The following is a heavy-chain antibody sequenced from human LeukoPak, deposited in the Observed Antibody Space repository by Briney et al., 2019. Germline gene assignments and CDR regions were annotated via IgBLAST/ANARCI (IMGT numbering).Heavy chain of an antibody. J-gene: IGHJ4*02. CDR2: ISSSSSYI. D-gene: IGHD6-6*01. CDR1: GFTFSSYS. V-gene: IGHV3-21*01. CDR3: ARIGSSSYDY. Sequence: PRGSLRLSCAASGFTFSSYSMNWVRQAPGKGLEWVSSISSSSSYIYYADSVKGRFTISRDNAKNSLYLQMNSLRAEHTAVYYCARIGSSSYDYWGQGTLGTVSS.